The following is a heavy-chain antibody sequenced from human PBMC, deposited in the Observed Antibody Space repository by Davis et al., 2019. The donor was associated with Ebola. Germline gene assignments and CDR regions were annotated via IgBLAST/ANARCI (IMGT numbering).Heavy chain of an antibody. CDR2: ISSSSSYI. CDR1: GFTFSSYS. V-gene: IGHV3-21*04. D-gene: IGHD5/OR15-5a*01. CDR3: AKDRSVSRSPAAILNY. Sequence: GESLKISCAASGFTFSSYSMNWVRQAPGKGLEWVSSISSSSSYIYYADSVKGRFTISRDNAKNSLYLQMNSLRAEDTAVYYCAKDRSVSRSPAAILNYWGQGTLVTVSS. J-gene: IGHJ4*02.